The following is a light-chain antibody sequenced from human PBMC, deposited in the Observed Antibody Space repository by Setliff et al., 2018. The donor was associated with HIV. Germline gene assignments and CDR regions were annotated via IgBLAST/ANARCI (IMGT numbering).Light chain of an antibody. CDR2: EVS. CDR3: SSYTGSSTLYV. Sequence: QSALTQPASVSGSPGQSITISCTGTSSDVGAYNYVSWYQQDPGKAPKLMIYEVSNRPSGVSDRFSGSKSGNTASLTISGLQAEDEADHYCSSYTGSSTLYVFGTGTKVTVL. V-gene: IGLV2-14*01. CDR1: SSDVGAYNY. J-gene: IGLJ1*01.